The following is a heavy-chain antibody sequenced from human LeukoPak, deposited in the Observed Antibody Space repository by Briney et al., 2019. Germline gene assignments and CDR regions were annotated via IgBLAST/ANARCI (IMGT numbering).Heavy chain of an antibody. V-gene: IGHV3-7*01. J-gene: IGHJ6*02. D-gene: IGHD6-13*01. CDR1: GFTFSSYW. Sequence: GGSLRLSCAASGFTFSSYWMSWVRQAPGKGLEWVANIKQDGSEKYYVDSVKGRFTISRDNAKNSLYLQMNSLRAEDTAVYYCARVRSSWYEDYYYGMDVWGQGTTVNVSS. CDR3: ARVRSSWYEDYYYGMDV. CDR2: IKQDGSEK.